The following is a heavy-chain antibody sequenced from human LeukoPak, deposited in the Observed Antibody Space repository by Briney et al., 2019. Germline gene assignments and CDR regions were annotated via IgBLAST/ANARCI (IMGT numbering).Heavy chain of an antibody. D-gene: IGHD6-6*01. CDR1: GFTFSSYS. Sequence: PWGSLRLSCAASGFTFSSYSMNWVRQAPGKGLEWVSSISSSSSCIYYADSVKGRFTISRDNAKNSLYLQMNSLRAEDTAVYYFAREGSSSSPLDYWGQGTLVTVSS. CDR2: ISSSSSCI. J-gene: IGHJ4*02. V-gene: IGHV3-21*01. CDR3: AREGSSSSPLDY.